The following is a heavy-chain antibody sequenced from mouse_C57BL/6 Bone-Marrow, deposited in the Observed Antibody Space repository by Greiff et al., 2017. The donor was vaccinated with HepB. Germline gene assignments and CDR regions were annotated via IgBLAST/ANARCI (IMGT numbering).Heavy chain of an antibody. CDR2: IDPSDSYT. Sequence: QVQLQQPGAELVKPGASVKLSCKASGYTFTSYWMQWVKQRPGQGLEWIGEIDPSDSYTNYNQKFKGKATLTVDTSSSTAYMQLSSLTSEDSAVYYCASTPPYGSSDYWGQGTTLTVSS. V-gene: IGHV1-50*01. D-gene: IGHD1-1*01. CDR1: GYTFTSYW. CDR3: ASTPPYGSSDY. J-gene: IGHJ2*01.